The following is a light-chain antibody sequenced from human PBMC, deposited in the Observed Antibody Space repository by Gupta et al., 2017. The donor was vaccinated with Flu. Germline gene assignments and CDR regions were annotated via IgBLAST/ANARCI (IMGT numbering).Light chain of an antibody. CDR1: NIGGKS. CDR3: QVWDSSSDQV. V-gene: IGLV3-21*02. CDR2: EDI. J-gene: IGLJ2*01. Sequence: GGINIGGKSVLWYEQKPGQSRVLVVYEDIALPTGTPERFSGSNSGNTATLTISRVEAGDEADYYCQVWDSSSDQVFGGGTKLTVL.